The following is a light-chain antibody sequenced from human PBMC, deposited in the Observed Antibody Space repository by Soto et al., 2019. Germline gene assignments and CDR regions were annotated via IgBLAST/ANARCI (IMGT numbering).Light chain of an antibody. CDR2: EVT. Sequence: QSALTQPPSASGSPGQSVTISCTGTSSDVGAYNYVSWYQQHAGKAPKLVIYEVTKRPSGVPDRFSGCKSANTASLTVSGLQAADEADYYCSSFASSNTWVFGGGTKLTVL. CDR3: SSFASSNTWV. V-gene: IGLV2-8*01. CDR1: SSDVGAYNY. J-gene: IGLJ3*02.